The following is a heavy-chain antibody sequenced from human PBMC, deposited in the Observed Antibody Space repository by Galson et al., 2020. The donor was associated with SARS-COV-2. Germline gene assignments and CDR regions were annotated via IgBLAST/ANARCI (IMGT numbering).Heavy chain of an antibody. CDR2: IISTGVT. Sequence: GGSLRLSCAASGFSFTNYAMTWVRQAPGKGLEWVSTIISTGVTFYGDSVKGRFTISRDTSKNTLYLQMNSLRAEDTAVYYCARDRLVSYWGQGTLVTVSS. CDR1: GFSFTNYA. V-gene: IGHV3-23*01. J-gene: IGHJ4*02. CDR3: ARDRLVSY. D-gene: IGHD6-19*01.